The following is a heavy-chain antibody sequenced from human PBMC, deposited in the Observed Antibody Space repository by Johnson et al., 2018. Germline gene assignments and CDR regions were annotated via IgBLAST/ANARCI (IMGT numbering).Heavy chain of an antibody. V-gene: IGHV3-15*07. CDR1: GFTFSSAW. D-gene: IGHD3-16*01. CDR2: IKSKTDGGTT. J-gene: IGHJ4*02. CDR3: TTTWGK. Sequence: VQLVQSGGGLVEPGGSLRLSCAASGFTFSSAWMIWVRQAPGKGLEWVGRIKSKTDGGTTDYAAPVKGRFTIPRDDSKNTLYLQLDSLRTEDSALYYCTTTWGKWGQGTRVTVSS.